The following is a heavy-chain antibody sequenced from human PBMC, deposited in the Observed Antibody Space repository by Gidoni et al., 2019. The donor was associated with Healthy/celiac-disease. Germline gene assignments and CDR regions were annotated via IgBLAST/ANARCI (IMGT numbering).Heavy chain of an antibody. J-gene: IGHJ4*02. Sequence: QVPLVESGGGVVQPGRSLRLSCAGSGFTFSSYGMHWVRQAPGKGLEWVAVISHDGSNKYYADSVKGRFTISRDNSKNTLYLQMNSRRAEDTAVYYCAKEGSNYGYFDYWGQGTLVTVLL. CDR2: ISHDGSNK. CDR1: GFTFSSYG. D-gene: IGHD4-4*01. CDR3: AKEGSNYGYFDY. V-gene: IGHV3-30*18.